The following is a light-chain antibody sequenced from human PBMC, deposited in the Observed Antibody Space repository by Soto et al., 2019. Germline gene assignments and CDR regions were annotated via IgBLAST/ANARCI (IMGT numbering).Light chain of an antibody. Sequence: DIQMTQSPSTVSASVGDRVTITCRASQSISNWLAWYQQKPGKAPNLLIYDASNLESGVPSRFSGSGSGTEFTLTISRLQPDDLATYYCQHYNRRRVTFGQGTRLEIK. V-gene: IGKV1-5*01. J-gene: IGKJ5*01. CDR2: DAS. CDR1: QSISNW. CDR3: QHYNRRRVT.